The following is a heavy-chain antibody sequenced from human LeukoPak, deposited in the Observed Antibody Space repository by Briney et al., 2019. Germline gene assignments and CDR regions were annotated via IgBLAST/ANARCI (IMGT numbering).Heavy chain of an antibody. CDR3: ARVDGTVHDAFDI. J-gene: IGHJ3*02. D-gene: IGHD1-1*01. Sequence: SQTLSLSCAISGDSVSSNSAAWNWIRQSPSRGLEWLGRTYYRSKWYNDYAVSLKSRISINPDTSKNQFSLQLNSVTPEDTAVYYCARVDGTVHDAFDIWGQGTMVTVSS. V-gene: IGHV6-1*01. CDR1: GDSVSSNSAA. CDR2: TYYRSKWYN.